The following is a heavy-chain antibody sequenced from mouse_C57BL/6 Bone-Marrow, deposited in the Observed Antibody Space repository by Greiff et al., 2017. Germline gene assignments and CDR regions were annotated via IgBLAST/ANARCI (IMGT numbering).Heavy chain of an antibody. CDR2: IVPSDSYT. D-gene: IGHD2-3*01. CDR3: ARDGYYSYYCDY. Sequence: QVQLQQSGAELVMPGASVKLSCKASGYTFTSYWLHWVKQRPGQGLDWIGEIVPSDSYTNYNQKFKGTFTLTVDKSASTAYMQLSSLTSEDSAVYYCARDGYYSYYCDYWGQGTTLTVSS. CDR1: GYTFTSYW. J-gene: IGHJ2*01. V-gene: IGHV1-69*01.